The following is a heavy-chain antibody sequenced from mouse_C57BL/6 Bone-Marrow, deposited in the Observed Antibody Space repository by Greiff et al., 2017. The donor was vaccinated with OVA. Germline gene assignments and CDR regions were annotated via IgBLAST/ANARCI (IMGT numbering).Heavy chain of an antibody. J-gene: IGHJ1*03. CDR1: GYTFTSYW. CDR2: IYPSDSET. D-gene: IGHD1-1*01. CDR3: ANDYYGSSYGDFDV. V-gene: IGHV1-61*01. Sequence: QVQLQQPGAELVRPGSSVKLSCKASGYTFTSYWMDWVKQRPGQGLEWIGNIYPSDSETHYNQKFKDKATLTVDKSSSTAYMQLSSLTSEDSAVYYGANDYYGSSYGDFDVWGTGTTVTVSS.